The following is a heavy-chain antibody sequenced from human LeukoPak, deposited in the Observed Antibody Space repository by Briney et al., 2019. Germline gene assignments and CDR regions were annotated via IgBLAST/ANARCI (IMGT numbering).Heavy chain of an antibody. CDR3: GVGASSASEFDY. CDR2: ITGSSYNK. V-gene: IGHV3-21*01. D-gene: IGHD1-26*01. Sequence: GGSLRLSCAASGFTFSDYALNWVRQAPGKGLEWISSITGSSYNKYYAESLKGRVTISRDNAKNSLYLQMDSLRAEDTAVYYCGVGASSASEFDYWGQGTVVTVSS. J-gene: IGHJ4*02. CDR1: GFTFSDYA.